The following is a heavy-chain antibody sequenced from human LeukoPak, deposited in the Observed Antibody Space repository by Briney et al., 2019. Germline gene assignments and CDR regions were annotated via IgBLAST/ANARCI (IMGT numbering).Heavy chain of an antibody. Sequence: PSGTLSLTRAVYGGSLSGYYWSWIRPPPGRGMEWIGEINHSGSTNYKPPLKSRVTISVDTSKNQFSLKLSSVTAADTAVYYCASGGYRHGYYYGMDVWGKGTTVTVSS. CDR3: ASGGYRHGYYYGMDV. CDR1: GGSLSGYY. CDR2: INHSGST. V-gene: IGHV4-34*01. D-gene: IGHD5-18*01. J-gene: IGHJ6*04.